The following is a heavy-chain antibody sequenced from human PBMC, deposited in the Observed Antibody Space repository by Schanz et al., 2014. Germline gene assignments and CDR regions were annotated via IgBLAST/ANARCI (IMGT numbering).Heavy chain of an antibody. V-gene: IGHV3-48*01. CDR1: GFTVSSNH. D-gene: IGHD2-15*01. CDR2: IATSSSTR. J-gene: IGHJ6*02. Sequence: EGQLAESGGGLVQPGGSLRLSCAVSGFTVSSNHMSWVRQAPGKGLEWLSYIATSSSTRHYADSVKGRVTISRDNAKNSVSLQMRRLRVEDTAVYYCAKARRKSNCSGGRCFHYSYYGMDVWGQGTLVTVSS. CDR3: AKARRKSNCSGGRCFHYSYYGMDV.